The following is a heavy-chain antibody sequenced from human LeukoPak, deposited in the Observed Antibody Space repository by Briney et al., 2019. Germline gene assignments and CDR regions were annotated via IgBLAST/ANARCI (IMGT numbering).Heavy chain of an antibody. J-gene: IGHJ3*02. V-gene: IGHV4-39*07. D-gene: IGHD2-2*01. CDR1: GGSISSSSYY. CDR3: ARGPFVVPAAPAGKSYAFDI. Sequence: SETLSLTCTVSGGSISSSSYYWGWIRQPPGKGLEWIGSIYYSGSTYYNPSLKSRVTISVDRSKNQFSLKLSSVTAADTAVYYCARGPFVVPAAPAGKSYAFDIWGQGTMVTVSS. CDR2: IYYSGST.